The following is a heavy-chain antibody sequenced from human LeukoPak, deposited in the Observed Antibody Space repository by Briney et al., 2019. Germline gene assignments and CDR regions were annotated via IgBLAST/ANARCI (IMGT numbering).Heavy chain of an antibody. V-gene: IGHV7-4-1*02. CDR3: ARDWCGGDCLDWFDP. J-gene: IGHJ5*02. CDR2: INTNTGNP. Sequence: ASVKVSCKASGYTFTGYYMHWVRQAPGQGLEWMGWINTNTGNPTYAQGFTGRFVFSLDTSVSTAYLQISSLKAEDTAVYYCARDWCGGDCLDWFDPWGQGTLVTVSS. CDR1: GYTFTGYY. D-gene: IGHD2-21*02.